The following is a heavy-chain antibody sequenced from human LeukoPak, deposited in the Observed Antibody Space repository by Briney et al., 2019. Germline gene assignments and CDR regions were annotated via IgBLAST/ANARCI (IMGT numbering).Heavy chain of an antibody. CDR1: GFTFSDNY. CDR3: ARDWRDSSGKFPNDAFDI. J-gene: IGHJ3*02. CDR2: ISSSGSI. D-gene: IGHD3-22*01. V-gene: IGHV3-11*04. Sequence: GGSLRLSCAASGFTFSDNYMSWIRQAPGKGLEWVSYISSSGSIYYADSVKGRFTISRDNAKNSLYLQMSSLRAEDTAVYYCARDWRDSSGKFPNDAFDIWGQGTMVTVSS.